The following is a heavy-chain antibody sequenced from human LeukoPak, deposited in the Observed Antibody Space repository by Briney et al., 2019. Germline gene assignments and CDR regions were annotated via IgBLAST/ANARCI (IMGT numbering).Heavy chain of an antibody. J-gene: IGHJ5*02. V-gene: IGHV3-9*01. CDR2: ISWNSGNI. Sequence: GGSLRLSCAASGFTFDDYAMHWVRQAPGKGLEWVSGISWNSGNIGYADSVKGRFTISRDNSKNTLYVQMDSLRAEDTAIYYCAKASYEGDWFDPWGQGTLVTVSS. CDR1: GFTFDDYA. D-gene: IGHD2-21*01. CDR3: AKASYEGDWFDP.